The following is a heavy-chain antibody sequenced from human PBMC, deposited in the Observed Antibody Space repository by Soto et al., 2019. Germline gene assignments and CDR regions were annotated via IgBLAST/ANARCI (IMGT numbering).Heavy chain of an antibody. CDR1: GFTFSSYA. D-gene: IGHD2-21*02. J-gene: IGHJ5*02. V-gene: IGHV3-23*01. CDR3: AKDGVVVTARYNWFDP. CDR2: ISGSGGST. Sequence: GGSLRLSCVASGFTFSSYAMGWVRQAPGKGLEWVSAISGSGGSTYYGDSVKGRFTISRDNSKNALCLQMNSLRPEDTAVYYCAKDGVVVTARYNWFDPWGQGTLVTVSS.